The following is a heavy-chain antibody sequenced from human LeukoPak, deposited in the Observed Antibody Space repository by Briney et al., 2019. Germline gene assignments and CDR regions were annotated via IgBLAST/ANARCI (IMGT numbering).Heavy chain of an antibody. CDR2: IKQYESEK. D-gene: IGHD1-1*01. CDR3: ARDKIEGPTKLDY. Sequence: GGSLRLSCAASGFTLSSYWMRWVRQAPGKGREWVAKIKQYESEKYYVDSFKGRFTISRDNAKNSLYLQMNSLRAEDTAVYYCARDKIEGPTKLDYWGQGILVTVSS. CDR1: GFTLSSYW. V-gene: IGHV3-7*01. J-gene: IGHJ4*02.